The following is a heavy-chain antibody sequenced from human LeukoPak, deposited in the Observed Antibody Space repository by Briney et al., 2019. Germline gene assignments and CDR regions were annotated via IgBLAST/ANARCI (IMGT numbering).Heavy chain of an antibody. CDR1: GITLSNYG. Sequence: GGSLRLSCAVSGITLSNYGMSWVRQAPGKGLEWVAGISGSGGSTNYADSVKGRFTISRDSPKNTLYLQMNSLRAEDTAVYFCAKRGVVIRVILVGFHKEAYYFDSWGQGALVTVSS. V-gene: IGHV3-23*01. J-gene: IGHJ4*02. D-gene: IGHD3-22*01. CDR2: ISGSGGST. CDR3: AKRGVVIRVILVGFHKEAYYFDS.